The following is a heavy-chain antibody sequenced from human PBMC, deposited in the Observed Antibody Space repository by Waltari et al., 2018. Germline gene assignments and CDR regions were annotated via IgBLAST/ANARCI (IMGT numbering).Heavy chain of an antibody. CDR3: ARDGASNAFDI. J-gene: IGHJ3*02. CDR2: IKQDGSEK. V-gene: IGHV3-7*01. CDR1: GFTFSSSW. D-gene: IGHD3-16*01. Sequence: EVQLVESGGGLVQPGGSLRLSCAASGFTFSSSWMSWVRQAPGKGLEWVANIKQDGSEKYYVDSVKGRFTISRDNAKNSLYLQMNSLRAEDTAVYYCARDGASNAFDIWGQGTMVTVSS.